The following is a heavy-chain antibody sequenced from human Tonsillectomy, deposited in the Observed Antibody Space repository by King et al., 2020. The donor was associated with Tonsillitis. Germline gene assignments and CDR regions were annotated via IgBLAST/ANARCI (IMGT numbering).Heavy chain of an antibody. CDR3: ARSPLLFLEWLVSFDY. V-gene: IGHV3-7*01. CDR1: GFTFSSYW. D-gene: IGHD3-3*01. J-gene: IGHJ4*02. CDR2: IKQDGSEK. Sequence: VQLVESGGGLVQPGGSLRLSCAASGFTFSSYWMSWVRQAPGKGLEWVANIKQDGSEKYYVDSVKGRFTISRDNAKNSLYLQMNSLRAEDTAVYYCARSPLLFLEWLVSFDYWGQGTLVTVSS.